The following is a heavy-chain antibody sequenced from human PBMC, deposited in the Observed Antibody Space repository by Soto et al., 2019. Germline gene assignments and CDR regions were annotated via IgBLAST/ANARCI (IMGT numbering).Heavy chain of an antibody. CDR3: AKDGGYGWGSYYSDD. V-gene: IGHV3-23*01. Sequence: EVQLLESGGGLVQPGGSLRLSCAASGFTFSSYAMSWVRQAPGKGLEWVSTTSSSGGSTYYADSVKGRFTISRDNSKNPFYLQMNSLRAEDMAVYYCAKDGGYGWGSYYSDDWGQGTLVTVSS. J-gene: IGHJ4*02. D-gene: IGHD3-10*01. CDR2: TSSSGGST. CDR1: GFTFSSYA.